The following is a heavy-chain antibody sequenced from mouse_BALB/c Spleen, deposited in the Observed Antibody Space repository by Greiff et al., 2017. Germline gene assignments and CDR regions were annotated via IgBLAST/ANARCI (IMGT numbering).Heavy chain of an antibody. V-gene: IGHV1-55*01. CDR2: IYPGSGST. Sequence: QVQLQQPGAELVKPGTSVKLSCKASGYNFTSYWINWVKLRPGQGLEWIGDIYPGSGSTNYNEKFKSKATLTVDKSSSTAYMELARLTSEDSAIYYCARGNSLLRLWYFDVWGAGTTVTVSS. CDR3: ARGNSLLRLWYFDV. D-gene: IGHD1-2*01. J-gene: IGHJ1*01. CDR1: GYNFTSYW.